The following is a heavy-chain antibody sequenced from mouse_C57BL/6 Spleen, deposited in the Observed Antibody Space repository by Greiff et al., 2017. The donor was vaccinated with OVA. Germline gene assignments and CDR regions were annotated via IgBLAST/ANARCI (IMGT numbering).Heavy chain of an antibody. CDR2: FHPYNDDT. J-gene: IGHJ2*01. Sequence: QVQLKESGAELVKPGASVKMSCKASGYTFTTYPIEWMKQNHGKSLEWIGNFHPYNDDTKYNEKFKGKATLTVEKSSSTVYLELSRLTSDDSAVYCCARFADDGSDFDYWGQGTTLTVSS. V-gene: IGHV1-47*01. CDR1: GYTFTTYP. CDR3: ARFADDGSDFDY. D-gene: IGHD2-3*01.